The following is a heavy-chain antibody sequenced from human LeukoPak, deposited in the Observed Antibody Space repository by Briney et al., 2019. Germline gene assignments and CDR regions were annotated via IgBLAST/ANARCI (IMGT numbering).Heavy chain of an antibody. Sequence: GGPLRLSCEASEFTVSSNYMSWVRQGPGKGLEWVSVIYSAGSTYYADSVKGRFTVSRDNSKNTLYLQMNSLRAEDTAIYYCAKHNHYYGLDVWGQGTTVTVSS. CDR3: AKHNHYYGLDV. CDR2: IYSAGST. D-gene: IGHD1-1*01. J-gene: IGHJ6*02. CDR1: EFTVSSNY. V-gene: IGHV3-53*01.